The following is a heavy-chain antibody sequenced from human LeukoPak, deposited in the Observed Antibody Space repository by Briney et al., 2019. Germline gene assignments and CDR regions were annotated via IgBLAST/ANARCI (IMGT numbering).Heavy chain of an antibody. V-gene: IGHV3-53*01. CDR2: IYSGGNT. D-gene: IGHD5-18*01. Sequence: QPGGSLRLSCAASGFTVSSNYMNWVRQAPGRGLEWVSVIYSGGNTYYADSVKGRFTISRDNSKNTLYLQMNSLRAEDTAVYYCARGPVDGYSYVFLDYWGQGTLVTVSS. CDR3: ARGPVDGYSYVFLDY. CDR1: GFTVSSNY. J-gene: IGHJ4*02.